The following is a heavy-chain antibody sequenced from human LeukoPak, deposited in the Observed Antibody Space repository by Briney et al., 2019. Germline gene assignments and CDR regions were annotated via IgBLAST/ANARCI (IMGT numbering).Heavy chain of an antibody. V-gene: IGHV4-4*07. J-gene: IGHJ5*01. Sequence: PSETLSLTCTVSGGSISSYYWSWIRQPPGKGLEWIGRIYTSGSTKYNPSLESRVTMSVDTSKKQFSLKVRSVTAADTAVYFCARDYYYGSGTHAFDPWGQGTLVIVSS. CDR1: GGSISSYY. CDR3: ARDYYYGSGTHAFDP. CDR2: IYTSGST. D-gene: IGHD3-10*01.